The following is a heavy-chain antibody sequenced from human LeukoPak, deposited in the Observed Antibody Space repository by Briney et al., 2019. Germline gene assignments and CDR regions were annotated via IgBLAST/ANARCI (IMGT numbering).Heavy chain of an antibody. CDR3: ARRSVAGTSVDY. V-gene: IGHV4-39*01. J-gene: IGHJ4*02. CDR2: IYYSGST. CDR1: GGSISSSSYY. Sequence: PSETLSLTCTVSGGSISSSSYYWGWIRQPPGKGLEWIGSIYYSGSTYYNPSLKSRVTISVDTSKNQFSLKLSSVTAADTAVYYCARRSVAGTSVDYWGQGTLVTVSS. D-gene: IGHD6-19*01.